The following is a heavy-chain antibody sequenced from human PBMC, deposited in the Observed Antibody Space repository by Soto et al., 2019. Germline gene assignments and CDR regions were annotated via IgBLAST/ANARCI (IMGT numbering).Heavy chain of an antibody. Sequence: GGSLRLSCAASGFTFSSYAMSWVRQAPGKGLEWVSAISGSGGSTYYADSVKGRFTISRDNSKNTLYLQMNSLRAEDTAVYYCAKDVVAGTTTSNWFDPWGQGTLVTVSS. CDR2: ISGSGGST. D-gene: IGHD1-7*01. CDR1: GFTFSSYA. V-gene: IGHV3-23*01. J-gene: IGHJ5*02. CDR3: AKDVVAGTTTSNWFDP.